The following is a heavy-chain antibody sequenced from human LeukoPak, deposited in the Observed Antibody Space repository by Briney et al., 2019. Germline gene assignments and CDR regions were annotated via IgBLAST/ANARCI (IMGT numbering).Heavy chain of an antibody. D-gene: IGHD1-26*01. J-gene: IGHJ4*02. CDR3: ARDTDGSLDF. CDR1: GFTFTNSW. V-gene: IGHV3-7*01. Sequence: GGSLRLSCAASGFTFTNSWMAWVRQAPGRGLEWVANIKQDGSTKHYADSLKGRFTISRDNPKNSLYLQMNSLRADDTAVYYCARDTDGSLDFWGQGILVTVAS. CDR2: IKQDGSTK.